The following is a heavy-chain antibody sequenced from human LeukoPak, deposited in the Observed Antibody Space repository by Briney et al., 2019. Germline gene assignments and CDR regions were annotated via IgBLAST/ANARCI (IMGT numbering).Heavy chain of an antibody. J-gene: IGHJ4*02. D-gene: IGHD2-21*02. CDR1: GFTFSNYA. Sequence: HSGGSLRLSCAASGFTFSNYAMSWVRQAPGKGLEWVSAISGSGDNTYYADSVKGRFTVSRDNSKNTLYVQMKSLRAEDAAVYYCAKDFVVVPGNVNYFDYWGQGTLVTVSS. V-gene: IGHV3-23*01. CDR3: AKDFVVVPGNVNYFDY. CDR2: ISGSGDNT.